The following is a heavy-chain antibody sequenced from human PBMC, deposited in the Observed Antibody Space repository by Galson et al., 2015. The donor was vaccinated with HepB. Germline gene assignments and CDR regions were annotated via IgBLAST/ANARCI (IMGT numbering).Heavy chain of an antibody. V-gene: IGHV3-7*03. CDR1: GFIFVTYW. Sequence: SLRLSCAASGFIFVTYWMSWVRQAPGKGLEWVANIKQDGSEKYYVDSVTGRFTISRDNAQNSLFLQMNSLRAEDTAVYYCATSSSGYFDNWGQGTLVTVSS. J-gene: IGHJ4*02. CDR3: ATSSSGYFDN. CDR2: IKQDGSEK. D-gene: IGHD6-13*01.